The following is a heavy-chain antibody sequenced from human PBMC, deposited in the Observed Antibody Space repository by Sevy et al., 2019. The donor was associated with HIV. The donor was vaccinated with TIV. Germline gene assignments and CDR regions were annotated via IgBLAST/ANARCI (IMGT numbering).Heavy chain of an antibody. V-gene: IGHV1-18*01. CDR1: GYTFSSYG. J-gene: IGHJ5*02. CDR2: IGAYNGNR. D-gene: IGHD3-10*01. CDR3: ARLSTARGKSNWFDP. Sequence: ASVKVSCKASGYTFSSYGISWVRQAPGQGLEWMGWIGAYNGNRKYAQNLQDRVTMTTDKSTRTAYMGLRSLRSDDTAVYFCARLSTARGKSNWFDPWGQGTLVTVSS.